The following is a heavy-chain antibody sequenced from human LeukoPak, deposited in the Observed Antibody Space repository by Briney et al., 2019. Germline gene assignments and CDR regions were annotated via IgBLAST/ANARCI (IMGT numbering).Heavy chain of an antibody. Sequence: GGSLRLSCAASGFTVSSNYMSWVRQAPGKGLEWVSVIYSGGSTYYADSVKGRLTISRDNSKNTLYLQMNSLRAEDTAVYYCASSIFSSSWYRPYYYYGMDVWGQGTTVTVSS. J-gene: IGHJ6*02. V-gene: IGHV3-66*01. CDR3: ASSIFSSSWYRPYYYYGMDV. D-gene: IGHD6-13*01. CDR1: GFTVSSNY. CDR2: IYSGGST.